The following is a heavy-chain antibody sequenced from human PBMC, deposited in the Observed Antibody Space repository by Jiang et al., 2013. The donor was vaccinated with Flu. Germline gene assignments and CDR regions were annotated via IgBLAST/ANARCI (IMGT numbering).Heavy chain of an antibody. CDR2: IYARDYNT. Sequence: GAEVKKPGESLTISCQASGYMFTTYWIGWVRLVPGKGLEWMGIIYARDYNTKYSPSFQGHVTISADESITTAFLQWTSLQASDTAMYFCASARDGTTRWDSWGQGTLVTVSS. J-gene: IGHJ4*02. D-gene: IGHD1-1*01. CDR3: ASARDGTTRWDS. CDR1: GYMFTTYW. V-gene: IGHV5-51*01.